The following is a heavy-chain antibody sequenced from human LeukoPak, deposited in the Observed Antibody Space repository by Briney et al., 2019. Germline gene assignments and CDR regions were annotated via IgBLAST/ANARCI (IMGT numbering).Heavy chain of an antibody. CDR3: ARDVAGNTFDY. CDR1: GFTFSDYY. J-gene: IGHJ4*02. V-gene: IGHV4-38-2*02. D-gene: IGHD5-12*01. CDR2: IYYSGDT. Sequence: LRLSCAASGFTFSDYYMSWIRQPPGKGLEWLGSIYYSGDTYNNPPLKSRVTISVDTAKSQFSLRLSSVTAADTAVYYCARDVAGNTFDYWGQGTPVTVSS.